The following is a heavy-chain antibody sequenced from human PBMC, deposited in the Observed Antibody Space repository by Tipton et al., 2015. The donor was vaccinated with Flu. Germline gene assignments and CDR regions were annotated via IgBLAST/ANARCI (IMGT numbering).Heavy chain of an antibody. CDR1: GGSISSYY. CDR2: IYYSGST. J-gene: IGHJ6*02. V-gene: IGHV4-59*01. Sequence: TLSLTCTVSGGSISSYYWSWIRQPPGKGLEWIGYIYYSGSTNYNPSLKSRVTISVDTSKNQFSLKLSSVTAADTAVYYCARAYRGYGYGSYYYYGMDVWGQGTTVTVSS. D-gene: IGHD5-18*01. CDR3: ARAYRGYGYGSYYYYGMDV.